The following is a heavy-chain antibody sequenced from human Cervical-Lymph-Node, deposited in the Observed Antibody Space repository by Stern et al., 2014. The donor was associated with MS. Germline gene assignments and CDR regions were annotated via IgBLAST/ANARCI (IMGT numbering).Heavy chain of an antibody. J-gene: IGHJ6*02. CDR3: ARGVPVQLEVWYYYYGMDV. CDR1: GYTFTSYG. D-gene: IGHD1-1*01. Sequence: VQLVESGAEVKKPGASVKVSCKASGYTFTSYGISWVRQAPGQGLEWMGWITAYNGNTNYAQKLQGRVTMTTDTSTSTAYMELRSLRSDDTAVYYCARGVPVQLEVWYYYYGMDVWGQGTTVTVSS. CDR2: ITAYNGNT. V-gene: IGHV1-18*01.